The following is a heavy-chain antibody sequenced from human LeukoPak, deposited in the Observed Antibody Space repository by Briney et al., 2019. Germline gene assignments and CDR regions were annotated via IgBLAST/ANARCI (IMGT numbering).Heavy chain of an antibody. D-gene: IGHD2-15*01. Sequence: GGSLRLSCAASGFTFSSYGMHWVRQAPGKGLEGVAFIRYDGSNKYYGDSVKGRFTISRDNSKNTPYLQMNSLRPEDTAVYSCAKASRSLVVTATPLDYWGQGTLVTVSS. V-gene: IGHV3-30*02. CDR1: GFTFSSYG. CDR2: IRYDGSNK. J-gene: IGHJ4*02. CDR3: AKASRSLVVTATPLDY.